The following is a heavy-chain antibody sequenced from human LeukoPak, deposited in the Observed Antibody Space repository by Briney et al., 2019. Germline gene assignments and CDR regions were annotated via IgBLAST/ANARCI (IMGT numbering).Heavy chain of an antibody. CDR1: GVSISSCGNY. Sequence: SETLSLTCTVSGVSISSCGNYWGWLRPPPGQELEWIGNLYTSGSANEDPSLKSRATIPVDTSKIQFSLKLCYVTAADTAVYYCAREDYTSSSIDPWGRGTLVTVTS. D-gene: IGHD6-6*01. CDR3: AREDYTSSSIDP. CDR2: LYTSGSA. V-gene: IGHV4-39*02. J-gene: IGHJ5*02.